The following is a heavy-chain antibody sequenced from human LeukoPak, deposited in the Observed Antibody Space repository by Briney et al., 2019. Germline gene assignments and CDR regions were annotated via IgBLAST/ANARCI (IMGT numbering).Heavy chain of an antibody. D-gene: IGHD2-2*01. J-gene: IGHJ5*02. CDR1: GYTFTGYY. Sequence: ASVKVSCKASGYTFTGYYMHWVRQAPGQGLEWMGWINSNSGGTNYAQKFQGRVTMTRDTSISTAYMELSRLRSDDTAVYYCARDPSLSSPNWFDPWGQGTLVTVSS. V-gene: IGHV1-2*02. CDR3: ARDPSLSSPNWFDP. CDR2: INSNSGGT.